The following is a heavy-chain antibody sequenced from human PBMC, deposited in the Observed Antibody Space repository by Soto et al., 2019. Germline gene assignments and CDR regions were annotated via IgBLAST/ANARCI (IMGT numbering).Heavy chain of an antibody. CDR3: ARGISYDSPLGP. D-gene: IGHD3-22*01. J-gene: IGHJ5*02. Sequence: GGSLRLSCAASGFTFSSYSMNWVRQAPGKGLEWVSSISSSSSYIYYADSVKGRFTISRDNAKNSLYLQMNSLRSEDTAVYYCARGISYDSPLGPWGQGTLVTVS. V-gene: IGHV3-21*04. CDR1: GFTFSSYS. CDR2: ISSSSSYI.